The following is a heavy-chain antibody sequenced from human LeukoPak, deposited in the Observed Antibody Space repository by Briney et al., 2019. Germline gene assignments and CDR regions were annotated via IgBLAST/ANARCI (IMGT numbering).Heavy chain of an antibody. J-gene: IGHJ4*02. Sequence: PGGSLRLSCAASGFTFDDYAMHWVRQAPGKGLEWVSGISWNSGSIGYADSVKGRFTISRDNAKNSLYLQMNSLRAEDMALYYCAKSGYSSNGYYFDYWGQGTLVTVSS. CDR2: ISWNSGSI. CDR3: AKSGYSSNGYYFDY. CDR1: GFTFDDYA. V-gene: IGHV3-9*03. D-gene: IGHD6-13*01.